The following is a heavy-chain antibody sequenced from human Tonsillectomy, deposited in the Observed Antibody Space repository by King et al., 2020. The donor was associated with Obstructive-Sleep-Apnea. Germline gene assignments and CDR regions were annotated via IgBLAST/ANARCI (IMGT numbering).Heavy chain of an antibody. CDR1: GGSISSSTW. Sequence: VQLQESGPGLVKPSGTLSLTCAVSGGSISSSTWWSWVRQPAGKGLEWIGEIYDGGNTNYNPSLKSRVTISVDKSKNQFSLNLTSVTAADTALYYCARGAVTGYYFDCWGQGTLVTVSS. CDR2: IYDGGNT. J-gene: IGHJ4*02. CDR3: ARGAVTGYYFDC. D-gene: IGHD2-21*02. V-gene: IGHV4-4*02.